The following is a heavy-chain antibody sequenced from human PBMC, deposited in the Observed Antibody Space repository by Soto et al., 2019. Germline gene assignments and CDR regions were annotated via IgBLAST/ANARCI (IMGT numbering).Heavy chain of an antibody. CDR2: ISSSSSYA. D-gene: IGHD3-22*01. V-gene: IGHV3-11*06. J-gene: IGHJ4*02. Sequence: QVQLVESGRGLVKPGGSLRLSCAASGFTFSDYYISWIRQAPGKGLEWVSFISSSSSYAVYADSVKGRFTISRDNAKNSLYLQMSSLRADDTAVYYCARRGDSSGYYYFDYWGQGTLVTVSS. CDR1: GFTFSDYY. CDR3: ARRGDSSGYYYFDY.